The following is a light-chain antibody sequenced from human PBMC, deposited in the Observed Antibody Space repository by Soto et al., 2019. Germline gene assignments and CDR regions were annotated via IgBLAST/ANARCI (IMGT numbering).Light chain of an antibody. CDR1: NIGSKN. CDR3: QVWDSSPVV. CDR2: RDS. Sequence: SYELTQPLSVSVALGQTARITCGGNNIGSKNVHWYQQKPGQAPVLVIYRDSNRPSGIPERFSGSNSGNTATLTISRAQAGDEADYYCQVWDSSPVVFGGGPKLTVL. V-gene: IGLV3-9*01. J-gene: IGLJ2*01.